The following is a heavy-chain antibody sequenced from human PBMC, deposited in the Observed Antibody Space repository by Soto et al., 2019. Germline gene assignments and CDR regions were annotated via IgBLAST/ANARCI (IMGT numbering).Heavy chain of an antibody. Sequence: EVQLVESGGGLVKPGGSLRLSCAASGFTFTNAWMTWVRQAPGKGLEWVGRIKSKTDGGTIDYAAPVKGRFTISRDDSKNPLYLQMNSLKTEDTAVYYCTTGPNLRPLAAFDIWGQGTMVNVSS. CDR3: TTGPNLRPLAAFDI. J-gene: IGHJ3*02. CDR2: IKSKTDGGTI. CDR1: GFTFTNAW. V-gene: IGHV3-15*01.